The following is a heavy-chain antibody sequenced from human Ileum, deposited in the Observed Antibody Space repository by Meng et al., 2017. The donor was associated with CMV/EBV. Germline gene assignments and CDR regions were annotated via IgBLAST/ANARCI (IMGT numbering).Heavy chain of an antibody. CDR3: AKGEGYYGSGIDY. CDR2: IRYDGGNI. V-gene: IGHV3-30*02. D-gene: IGHD3-10*01. J-gene: IGHJ4*02. Sequence: GGSLGLSCAASGFRFSDYGMHWVRQAPGKGLEWVAYIRYDGGNIKYVDPVKGRFTISRDNSKNTLYLQMRSLGGEDTAVYYCAKGEGYYGSGIDYWGQGTLVTVSS. CDR1: GFRFSDYG.